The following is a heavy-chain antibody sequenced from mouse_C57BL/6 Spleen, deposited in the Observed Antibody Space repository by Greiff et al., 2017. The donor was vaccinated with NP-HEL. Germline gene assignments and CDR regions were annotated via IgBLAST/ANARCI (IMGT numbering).Heavy chain of an antibody. V-gene: IGHV1-50*01. J-gene: IGHJ2*01. D-gene: IGHD1-1*01. CDR2: IDPSDSYT. Sequence: VQLQQPGAELVKPGASVKLSCKASGYTFTSYWMQWVKQRPGQGLEWIGEIDPSDSYTNYNQKFKGKATLTVDTSSSTAYMQLSSLTSEDSAVYYCARKWGYGSGFDYWGQGTTLTVSS. CDR3: ARKWGYGSGFDY. CDR1: GYTFTSYW.